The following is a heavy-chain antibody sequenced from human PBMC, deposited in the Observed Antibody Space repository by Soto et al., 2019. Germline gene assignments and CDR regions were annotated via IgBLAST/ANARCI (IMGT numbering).Heavy chain of an antibody. CDR2: IWYDGSNK. D-gene: IGHD2-15*01. J-gene: IGHJ4*02. Sequence: SATSLRLSCAASGYTFSSYGMHRVRQAPGKRQEKAAVIWYDGSNKYYADSVKGRFTISRDNSKNTLYLQMNSLGAEDTAVYYCARDERSYCSGGSCPSVRTRYFDYWGQGTLVTVSP. CDR3: ARDERSYCSGGSCPSVRTRYFDY. V-gene: IGHV3-33*01. CDR1: GYTFSSYG.